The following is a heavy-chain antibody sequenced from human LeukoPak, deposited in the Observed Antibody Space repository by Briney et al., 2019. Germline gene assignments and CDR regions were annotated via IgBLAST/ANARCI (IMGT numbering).Heavy chain of an antibody. J-gene: IGHJ3*02. Sequence: GASVKVSCKASGGTFSSYAISWVRQAPGQGLEWMGGIIPIFGTANYAQKFQGRVTITADESTSTAYMELSSLRSEDTAVYYCAREYYYGSGSYFHAFDIWGQGTVVTVSS. CDR2: IIPIFGTA. V-gene: IGHV1-69*13. CDR3: AREYYYGSGSYFHAFDI. CDR1: GGTFSSYA. D-gene: IGHD3-10*01.